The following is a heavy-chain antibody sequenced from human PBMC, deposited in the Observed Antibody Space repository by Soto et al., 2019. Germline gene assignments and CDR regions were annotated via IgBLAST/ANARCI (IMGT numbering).Heavy chain of an antibody. CDR1: GFTFNSYS. D-gene: IGHD6-19*01. V-gene: IGHV3-48*01. CDR2: ISTGGTTI. CDR3: ARTAVAGISGWFDP. Sequence: EVQLVESGGGLVQPGGSLRLSCAASGFTFNSYSMNWVRQAPGKGLEWVSYISTGGTTIYYADSVKGRFTISRDNAKNSLHLQMNSLRAVDTAVYHCARTAVAGISGWFDPWGQGTLVTVSS. J-gene: IGHJ5*02.